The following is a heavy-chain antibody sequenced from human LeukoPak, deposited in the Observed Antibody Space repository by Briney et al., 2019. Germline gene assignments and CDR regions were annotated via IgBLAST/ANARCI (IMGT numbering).Heavy chain of an antibody. D-gene: IGHD1-1*01. J-gene: IGHJ4*02. CDR1: GGSISSYY. V-gene: IGHV4-59*01. CDR3: ARGPTERSGDGTTFDY. CDR2: IYYGGST. Sequence: PSETLSLTCTVSGGSISSYYWSWIRQPPGKGLEWIGYIYYGGSTNYNPSLKSRVTISVDTSKNQFSLKLSSVTAADTAVYYCARGPTERSGDGTTFDYWGQGTLVTVSS.